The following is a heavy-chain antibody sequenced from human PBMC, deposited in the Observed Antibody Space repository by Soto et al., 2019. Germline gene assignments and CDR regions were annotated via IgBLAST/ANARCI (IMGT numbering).Heavy chain of an antibody. J-gene: IGHJ5*02. Sequence: KKTEASVKVSCKASGGTFSSYTISWVRQAPGQGLEWMGRIIPILGIANYAQKFQGRVTITADKSTSTAYMELSSLRSEDTAVYYCATDQGKDLDFEWPRGWFDPWGQGTPVTVSS. V-gene: IGHV1-69*04. CDR2: IIPILGIA. D-gene: IGHD3-9*01. CDR1: GGTFSSYT. CDR3: ATDQGKDLDFEWPRGWFDP.